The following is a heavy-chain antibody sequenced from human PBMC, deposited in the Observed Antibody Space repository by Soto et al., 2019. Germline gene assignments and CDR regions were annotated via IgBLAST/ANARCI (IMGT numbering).Heavy chain of an antibody. V-gene: IGHV1-69*13. CDR2: IIPIFGTA. Sequence: ASVKVSCQASGGTFSSSAISWVRPAPEQGLEWMGGIIPIFGTANYAQKFQGRVTITADESTSTAYMELSSLRSEDTAVYYCARGLGKMDTAMVPPVDIWGQGTMVTVSS. CDR3: ARGLGKMDTAMVPPVDI. D-gene: IGHD5-18*01. J-gene: IGHJ3*02. CDR1: GGTFSSSA.